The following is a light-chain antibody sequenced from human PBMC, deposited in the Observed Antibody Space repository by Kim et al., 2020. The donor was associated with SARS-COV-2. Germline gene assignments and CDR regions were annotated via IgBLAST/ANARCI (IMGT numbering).Light chain of an antibody. CDR2: GTN. Sequence: SSELTQDPAVSVALGQTVRITCQGDSLRSYYASWYQQKPGQAPVVVISGTNNRPSGIPDRFSGSSSGNTASLTITGAQAEDEADYYCNSRDDVFGTGTKGTVL. CDR1: SLRSYY. V-gene: IGLV3-19*01. J-gene: IGLJ1*01. CDR3: NSRDDV.